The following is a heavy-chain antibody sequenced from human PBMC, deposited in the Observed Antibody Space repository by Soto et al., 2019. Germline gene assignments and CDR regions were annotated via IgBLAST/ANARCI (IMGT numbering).Heavy chain of an antibody. J-gene: IGHJ4*02. CDR2: INYVGRTS. CDR1: GDSMRGFY. CDR3: ARLRRNYFDH. V-gene: IGHV4-59*01. Sequence: QVQLQESGPGLVKPSETLSLTCTVSGDSMRGFYWSWIRQPPGKGLEWIGYINYVGRTSYYSPSLLSRVAISLASSKTHFSLTLRAVAAADTAVFFCARLRRNYFDHWGQGTLVTVSS.